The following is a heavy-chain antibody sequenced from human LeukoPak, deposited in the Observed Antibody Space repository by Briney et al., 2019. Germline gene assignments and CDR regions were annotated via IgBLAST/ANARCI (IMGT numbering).Heavy chain of an antibody. J-gene: IGHJ4*02. CDR3: ARNYD. D-gene: IGHD3-16*01. Sequence: GGSLRLSCTASGFTFSSNWMSWVRQAPGKGLEWVANINQDGGEKYYVDSVKGRFTISRDNAKNSLYLQMNSLRAEDTAVYYCARNYDWGQGTLVTVSS. V-gene: IGHV3-7*04. CDR1: GFTFSSNW. CDR2: INQDGGEK.